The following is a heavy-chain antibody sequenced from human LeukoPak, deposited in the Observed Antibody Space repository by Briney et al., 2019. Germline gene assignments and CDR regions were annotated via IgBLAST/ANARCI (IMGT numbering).Heavy chain of an antibody. V-gene: IGHV3-53*01. Sequence: GGSLRLSCAASGFTVSSNYMSWVRQAPGKGLEWVSVIYSGGSTYDADSVKGRFTISRDNSKNTLYLQRNSLRAEDTAVYYCARDLWWELPQLGGNYWGQGTLVTVSS. CDR1: GFTVSSNY. J-gene: IGHJ4*02. CDR3: ARDLWWELPQLGGNY. CDR2: IYSGGST. D-gene: IGHD1-26*01.